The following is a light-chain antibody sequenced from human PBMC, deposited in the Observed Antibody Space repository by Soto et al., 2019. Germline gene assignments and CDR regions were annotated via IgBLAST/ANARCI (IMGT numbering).Light chain of an antibody. V-gene: IGKV1-5*03. CDR2: DAS. J-gene: IGKJ1*01. CDR1: QTISTW. Sequence: DIQMTQSPSTLSASVGDRVIITCRASQTISTWLAWYQQKPGKAPKLLIYDASTLESGVPSRFSGSGSGTEFTLTISSLQPDDFATYFCQQYDGNWWTFGQGTKVDIK. CDR3: QQYDGNWWT.